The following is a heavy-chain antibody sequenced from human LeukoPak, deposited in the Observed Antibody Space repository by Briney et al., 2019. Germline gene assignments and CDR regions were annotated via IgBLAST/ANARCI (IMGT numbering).Heavy chain of an antibody. D-gene: IGHD6-6*01. CDR3: ARDFGYSSSVLAPFDY. Sequence: GGSVRVSCTASGYTFTGYYMHWVRQAPGQGLEWMGGIIPIFGTANYAQKFQGRVTITADESTSTAYMELSSLRSEDTAVYYCARDFGYSSSVLAPFDYWGQGTLVTVFS. J-gene: IGHJ4*02. CDR2: IIPIFGTA. CDR1: GYTFTGYY. V-gene: IGHV1-69*13.